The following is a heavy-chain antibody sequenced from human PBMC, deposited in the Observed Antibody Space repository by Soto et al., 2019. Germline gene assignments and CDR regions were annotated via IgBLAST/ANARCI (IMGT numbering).Heavy chain of an antibody. V-gene: IGHV1-2*02. CDR1: GYTFTGDY. Sequence: ASMTVSCKASGYTFTGDYMHWVRQAPVEGLGWMAWIKPNSGVTNDAEKFKGRVTRTRDTSISTAYMELSRLRSADTAVDYCAGEWDCRGWYRPYGMDAWRRGTTVTVSA. D-gene: IGHD6-19*01. CDR2: IKPNSGVT. J-gene: IGHJ6*01. CDR3: AGEWDCRGWYRPYGMDA.